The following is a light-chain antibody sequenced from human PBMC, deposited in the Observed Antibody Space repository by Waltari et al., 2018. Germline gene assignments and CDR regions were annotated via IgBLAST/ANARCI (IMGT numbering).Light chain of an antibody. J-gene: IGKJ4*01. CDR3: QEANSFPLT. CDR2: AAS. CDR1: QGIRSW. V-gene: IGKV1-12*01. Sequence: DIQMTQTPPSVSASVADRVTITWRASQGIRSWLSGCQQKPGKAPKPLIYAASNLQSGVPSRFSGSDSGTEFTLTISSLQPEDVATYYCQEANSFPLTFGGGTKVEI.